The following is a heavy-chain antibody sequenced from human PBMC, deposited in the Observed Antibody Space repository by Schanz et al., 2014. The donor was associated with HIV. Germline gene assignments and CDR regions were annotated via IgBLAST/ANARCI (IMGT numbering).Heavy chain of an antibody. Sequence: VQLVESGGALVQPGGSLRLSCAASGFTFNNYWMHWVRQAPGKGLVWVSRINSDGSSTTYADSVKGRFTISRDNAKNTLFLQMNSLRAEDTAVYYCARDVSHDSSGHYSDYYYGMDVWGQGTTVTVSS. CDR1: GFTFNNYW. V-gene: IGHV3-74*01. D-gene: IGHD3-22*01. CDR2: INSDGSST. CDR3: ARDVSHDSSGHYSDYYYGMDV. J-gene: IGHJ6*02.